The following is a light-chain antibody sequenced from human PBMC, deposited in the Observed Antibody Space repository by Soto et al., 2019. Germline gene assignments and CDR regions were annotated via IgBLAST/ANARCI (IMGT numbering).Light chain of an antibody. CDR1: QSISSY. Sequence: DIQMTQSPSSLSASVGDRVTITCQATQSISSYLYWYQQKPGKAPNLLIYAVSNLQSGVPSRFSGSGSGRDFTLTISSLQLEDFATYYCQQSYSTPRTFGQGTKVEIK. CDR2: AVS. CDR3: QQSYSTPRT. J-gene: IGKJ1*01. V-gene: IGKV1-39*01.